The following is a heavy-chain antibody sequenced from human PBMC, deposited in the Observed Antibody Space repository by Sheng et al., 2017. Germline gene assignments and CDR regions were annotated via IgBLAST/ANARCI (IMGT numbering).Heavy chain of an antibody. V-gene: IGHV3-74*03. CDR2: INSDGSVT. Sequence: EVQLVESGGGLVQPGGSLRLSCAASGFTFSTSWMHWVRQAPGKGLVWVSRINSDGSVTSYADSVKGRFTISRDNAENTLYLQMNSLRAEDTAIYYCARTYYSASRSDPWGQGTLVTVSS. CDR3: ARTYYSASRSDP. D-gene: IGHD3-10*01. CDR1: GFTFSTSW. J-gene: IGHJ5*02.